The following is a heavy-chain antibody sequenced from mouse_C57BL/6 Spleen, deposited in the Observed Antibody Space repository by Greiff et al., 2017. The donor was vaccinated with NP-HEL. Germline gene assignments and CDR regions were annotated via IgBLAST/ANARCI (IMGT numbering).Heavy chain of an antibody. CDR3: ASPYYYGSRTNYFDY. V-gene: IGHV1-64*01. CDR1: GYTFTSYW. J-gene: IGHJ2*01. Sequence: QVQLQQPGAELVKPGASVKLSCKASGYTFTSYWMHWVKQRPGQGLEWIGMIHPNSGSTNYNEKFKSKATLTVDKSSSTAYMQLSSLTSEDSAVYYCASPYYYGSRTNYFDYWGQGTTLTVSS. D-gene: IGHD1-1*01. CDR2: IHPNSGST.